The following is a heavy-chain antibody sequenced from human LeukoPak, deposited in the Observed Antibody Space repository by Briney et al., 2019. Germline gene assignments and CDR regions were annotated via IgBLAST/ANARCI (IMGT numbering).Heavy chain of an antibody. V-gene: IGHV3-9*01. J-gene: IGHJ4*02. CDR1: GFTFDDYA. Sequence: PGGSLRLSCAASGFTFDDYAMHWVRQAPGKGLEWVSGISWNSGSIGYADSVKGRFTISRDNAKNSLYLQMNSLRAEDTALYYCAKARVPGGYFDYWGQGTLVTVSS. CDR3: AKARVPGGYFDY. CDR2: ISWNSGSI.